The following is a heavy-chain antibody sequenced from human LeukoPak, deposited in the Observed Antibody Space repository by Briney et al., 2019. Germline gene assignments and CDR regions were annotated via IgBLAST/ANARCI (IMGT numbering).Heavy chain of an antibody. CDR3: ARDALVSAKTHDAFDI. D-gene: IGHD6-25*01. J-gene: IGHJ3*02. V-gene: IGHV3-7*01. CDR2: IKQDGSEK. Sequence: GGSLRLSCAASGFTFSRYWMSWVRQAPGKGLEWVANIKQDGSEKYYVDSVKGRFTISRDNAKNSLYLQMNSLRAEDTAVYYCARDALVSAKTHDAFDIWGQGTMVTVSS. CDR1: GFTFSRYW.